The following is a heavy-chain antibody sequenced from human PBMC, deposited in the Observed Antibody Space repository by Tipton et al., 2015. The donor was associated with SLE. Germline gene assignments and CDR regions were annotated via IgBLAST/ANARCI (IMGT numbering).Heavy chain of an antibody. J-gene: IGHJ3*02. CDR3: AKDNADFWSGYDAFEI. Sequence: QLVQSGGGVVQPGRSLRLSCAASGFTFSSYGMHWVRQAPGKGLEWVAVISYDGSNKYYADSVKGRFTISRDNSKNTLYLQMNSLRAEDTAVYYCAKDNADFWSGYDAFEIWGQGTMVTVSS. D-gene: IGHD3-3*01. CDR1: GFTFSSYG. V-gene: IGHV3-30*18. CDR2: ISYDGSNK.